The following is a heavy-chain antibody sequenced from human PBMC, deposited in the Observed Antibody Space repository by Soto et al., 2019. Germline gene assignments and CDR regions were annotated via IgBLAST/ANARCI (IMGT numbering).Heavy chain of an antibody. CDR1: GGTFSSYA. CDR2: IIPIFGTA. D-gene: IGHD6-13*01. J-gene: IGHJ6*02. CDR3: ASGSARQQLETYYYYGMDV. V-gene: IGHV1-69*06. Sequence: VASVKVSCKASGGTFSSYAISWVRQAPGQGLEWMGGIIPIFGTANYAQKFQGRVTITADKSTSTAYMELSSLRSEDTAVYYCASGSARQQLETYYYYGMDVWGQGTTVTVSS.